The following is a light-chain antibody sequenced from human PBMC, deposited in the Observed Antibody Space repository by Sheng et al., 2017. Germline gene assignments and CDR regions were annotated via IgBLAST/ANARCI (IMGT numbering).Light chain of an antibody. V-gene: IGLV2-23*01. CDR2: EDT. Sequence: QSALTQPRSVSGSPGQSVTISCTGTSSDVGSYNLVSWYQQHPGKAPKLMIYEDTKRPSGVSNRFSGSKSGNTASLTISGLQAEDEADYYCCSYAGSTTLVFGTGTKVHRP. CDR3: CSYAGSTTLV. J-gene: IGLJ1*01. CDR1: SSDVGSYNL.